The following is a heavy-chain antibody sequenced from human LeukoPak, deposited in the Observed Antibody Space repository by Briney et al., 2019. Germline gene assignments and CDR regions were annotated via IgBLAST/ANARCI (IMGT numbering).Heavy chain of an antibody. Sequence: GGSLRLSCAASGFTFSSYAMSWVRQAPGKGLEWVSAISGSGGSTYYAGSVKGRFTISRDNSKNTLYLQMNSLRAEDTAVYYCARDRGDYDAFDIWGQGTMVTVSS. J-gene: IGHJ3*02. CDR2: ISGSGGST. D-gene: IGHD2-21*01. V-gene: IGHV3-23*01. CDR1: GFTFSSYA. CDR3: ARDRGDYDAFDI.